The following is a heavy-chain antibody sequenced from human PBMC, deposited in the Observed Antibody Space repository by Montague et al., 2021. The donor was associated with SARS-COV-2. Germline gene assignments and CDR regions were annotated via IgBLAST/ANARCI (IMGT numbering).Heavy chain of an antibody. CDR2: XCWDDDN. D-gene: IGHD6-13*01. V-gene: IGHV2-5*02. CDR1: GFSLSTSGVG. J-gene: IGHJ4*02. CDR3: AHRDSGRIAAAGFDY. Sequence: PALVKPTQTLTLTCTCSGFSLSTSGVGVGWIRQPPGKALEWLALXCWDDDNRYSPSLKSRLTITKDTSKNQVVLTMTNMDPVDTATYYCAHRDSGRIAAAGFDYWGQGTLVTVSS.